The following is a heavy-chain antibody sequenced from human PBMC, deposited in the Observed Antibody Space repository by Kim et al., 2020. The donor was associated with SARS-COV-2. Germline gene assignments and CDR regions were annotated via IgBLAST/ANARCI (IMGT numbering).Heavy chain of an antibody. CDR1: GYSFTSYW. V-gene: IGHV5-51*01. D-gene: IGHD3-10*01. CDR3: ARQFLYGSGSTLPYYYGMDV. Sequence: GESLKISCKGSGYSFTSYWIGWVRQMPGKGLEWMGIIYPGDSDTRYSPSFQGQVTISADKSISTAYLQWSSLKASDTAMYYCARQFLYGSGSTLPYYYGMDVWGQGTTVTVSS. CDR2: IYPGDSDT. J-gene: IGHJ6*02.